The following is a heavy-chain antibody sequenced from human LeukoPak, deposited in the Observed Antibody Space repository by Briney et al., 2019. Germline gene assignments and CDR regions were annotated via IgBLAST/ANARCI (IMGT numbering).Heavy chain of an antibody. V-gene: IGHV3-9*01. CDR1: GFTFDDYA. D-gene: IGHD2-21*01. CDR3: ARGLVGAAVEGLCDY. Sequence: GGSLRLSCAASGFTFDDYAMHWVRQAPGKGLEWVSGISWNSGTIGYADSVKGRFTISRDNAKSSLYLQMNSLRSEDTALYYCARGLVGAAVEGLCDYWGQGTLVTVSS. CDR2: ISWNSGTI. J-gene: IGHJ4*02.